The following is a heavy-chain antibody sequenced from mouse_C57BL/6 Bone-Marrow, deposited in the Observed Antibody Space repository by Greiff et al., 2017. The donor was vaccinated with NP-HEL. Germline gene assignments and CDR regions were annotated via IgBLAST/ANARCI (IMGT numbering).Heavy chain of an antibody. CDR2: IYPRSGNT. J-gene: IGHJ1*03. CDR3: ARRGIYYGSSYWYFDV. CDR1: GYTFTSYG. Sequence: QVQLKQSGAELARPGASVKLSCKASGYTFTSYGISWVKQRTGQGLEWIGEIYPRSGNTYYNEKFKGKATLTADKSSSTAYMELRSLTSEDSAVYFCARRGIYYGSSYWYFDVWGTGTKVTVSS. V-gene: IGHV1-81*01. D-gene: IGHD1-1*01.